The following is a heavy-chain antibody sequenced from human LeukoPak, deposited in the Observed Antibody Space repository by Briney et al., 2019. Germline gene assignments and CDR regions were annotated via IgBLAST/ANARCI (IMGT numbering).Heavy chain of an antibody. CDR2: IYPGDSHT. Sequence: RGESLKISCKGSGYSFPNYWIGWVRQMPGKGLEWMGIIYPGDSHTRYSPSFQDQVTNSVDKSISTAYRQWSSLKASDTAMYYCARGPYAYTSSATLGSCNWLDPWGQGSLVTVSS. CDR1: GYSFPNYW. CDR3: ARGPYAYTSSATLGSCNWLDP. D-gene: IGHD2-2*02. V-gene: IGHV5-51*01. J-gene: IGHJ5*02.